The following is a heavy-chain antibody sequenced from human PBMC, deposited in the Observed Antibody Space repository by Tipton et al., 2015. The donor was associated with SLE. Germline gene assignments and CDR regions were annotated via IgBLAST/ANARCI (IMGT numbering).Heavy chain of an antibody. J-gene: IGHJ4*02. CDR1: GDSISGTTYS. Sequence: GLVKPSETLSLTCTVSGDSISGTTYSWAWIRQSPGKGLDWIGSVYYTGTTFYNPSLESRVTVSLDTSRNRFSLRLRSVTAADTAMYFCARQYTTVTGYENWGQGTLVTVSS. D-gene: IGHD4-17*01. V-gene: IGHV4-39*02. CDR3: ARQYTTVTGYEN. CDR2: VYYTGTT.